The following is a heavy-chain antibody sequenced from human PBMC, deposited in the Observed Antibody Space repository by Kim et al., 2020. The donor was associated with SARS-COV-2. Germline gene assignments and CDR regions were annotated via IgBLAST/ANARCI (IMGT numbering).Heavy chain of an antibody. D-gene: IGHD2-15*01. V-gene: IGHV4-34*01. CDR1: NGSFSGYS. CDR2: INHSGST. Sequence: SETLSLTCAVYNGSFSGYSWSWIRQPPGKGLEWIGEINHSGSTDYNPSLMSRVTISLETSKRQFSLKLITVTAADTAMYYCAGSAIGSDYWGQGTLVTVSS. CDR3: AGSAIGSDY. J-gene: IGHJ4*02.